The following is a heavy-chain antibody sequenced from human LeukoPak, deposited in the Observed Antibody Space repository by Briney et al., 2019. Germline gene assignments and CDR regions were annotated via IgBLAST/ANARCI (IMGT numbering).Heavy chain of an antibody. CDR1: GFTFSDYY. D-gene: IGHD3-22*01. V-gene: IGHV3-11*01. J-gene: IGHJ4*02. CDR3: AKRGVVIRVILVGLHKEAYYFDS. Sequence: GGSLRLSCAASGFTFSDYYMSWIRQAPGKGLEWVSYISSSGSTIYSADSVKGRFTISRDNAKNSLYLQMNSLRAEDTAVYFCAKRGVVIRVILVGLHKEAYYFDSWGQGALVTVSS. CDR2: ISSSGSTI.